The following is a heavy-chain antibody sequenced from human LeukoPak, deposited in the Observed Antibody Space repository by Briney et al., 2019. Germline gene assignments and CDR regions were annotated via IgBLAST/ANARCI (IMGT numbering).Heavy chain of an antibody. J-gene: IGHJ3*02. CDR1: GFTFSSYA. Sequence: GGSLRLSCAASGFTFSSYAMSWVRQAPGKGLEWVSAISGGGGSTYYADSVKGRFTISRDNSKNTLYLQMNSLRAEDTAVYYCAKPLGYCSSTSCRLDAFDIWGQGTMVTVSS. CDR2: ISGGGGST. D-gene: IGHD2-2*01. V-gene: IGHV3-23*01. CDR3: AKPLGYCSSTSCRLDAFDI.